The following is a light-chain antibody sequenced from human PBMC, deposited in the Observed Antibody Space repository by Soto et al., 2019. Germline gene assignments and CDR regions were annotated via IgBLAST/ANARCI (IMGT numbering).Light chain of an antibody. J-gene: IGLJ2*01. V-gene: IGLV2-14*01. CDR3: SLYTSSSTVV. CDR1: SSDVGGYNF. CDR2: DVS. Sequence: QSALTQPASVSGSPGQSITISCTGTSSDVGGYNFVSWYQQHPGRAPQLMIYDVSDRPSGVSNRFSGSRSGNTASLTISGLQTEEEADYYCSLYTSSSTVVFGGGTKLTVL.